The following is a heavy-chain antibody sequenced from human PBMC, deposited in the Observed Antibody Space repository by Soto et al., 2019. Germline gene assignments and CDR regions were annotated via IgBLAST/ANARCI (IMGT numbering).Heavy chain of an antibody. CDR2: IDKVGTDS. D-gene: IGHD3-10*01. Sequence: EVQLVESGGGLVQPAGSLRLSCAASKFNFSGRSVHWVRQARGKGLVWVSGIDKVGTDSTYADSVKGRFTSSRDNAKNTVYLQMNSLRVEDTAVYYYARGWFGPDVWGKGTTVTVSS. CDR1: KFNFSGRS. J-gene: IGHJ6*03. CDR3: ARGWFGPDV. V-gene: IGHV3-74*01.